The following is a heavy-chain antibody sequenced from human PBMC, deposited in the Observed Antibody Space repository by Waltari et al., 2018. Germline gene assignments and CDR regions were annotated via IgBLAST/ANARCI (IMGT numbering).Heavy chain of an antibody. CDR1: GYPCTGYY. J-gene: IGHJ4*02. CDR2: INPNSGGT. Sequence: QVQMVQSGAEVKKPGASVKVSCKAAGYPCTGYYMHWLRQAPGQVLEWMGWINPNSGGTNYAQKFQGRVTMTRDTSISTAYMELSRLRSDDTAVYYCARVKALRTPFDYWGQGTLVTVSS. V-gene: IGHV1-2*02. CDR3: ARVKALRTPFDY. D-gene: IGHD4-17*01.